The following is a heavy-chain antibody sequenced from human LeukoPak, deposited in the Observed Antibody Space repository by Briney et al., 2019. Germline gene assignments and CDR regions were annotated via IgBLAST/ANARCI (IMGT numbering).Heavy chain of an antibody. V-gene: IGHV3-74*01. D-gene: IGHD1-26*01. CDR3: ARGNEWAFDY. CDR1: GFTFSSYW. J-gene: IGHJ4*02. Sequence: GGSLRLSCAAAGFTFSSYWMHWVRQAPGKGLVWVSRINTDGTSTIYADSVKGRFTISRDNAKNTLYLQMNSLRAEDTAVYACARGNEWAFDYWAQGTRVTVSS. CDR2: INTDGTST.